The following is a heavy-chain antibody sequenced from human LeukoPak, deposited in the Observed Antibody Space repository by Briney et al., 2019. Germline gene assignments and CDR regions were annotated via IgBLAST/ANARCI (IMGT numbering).Heavy chain of an antibody. CDR3: ASGYSSDYGGNVY. V-gene: IGHV3-74*01. Sequence: GGSLRLSCAASEFTFSTYWMHWVRQAPGKGLVWVSRINSDGSSTNYADSVEGRFTISRDNAKNTLYLQMNSLSTEDTAVYYCASGYSSDYGGNVYWGRGTLVTVSS. CDR1: EFTFSTYW. J-gene: IGHJ4*02. D-gene: IGHD4-23*01. CDR2: INSDGSST.